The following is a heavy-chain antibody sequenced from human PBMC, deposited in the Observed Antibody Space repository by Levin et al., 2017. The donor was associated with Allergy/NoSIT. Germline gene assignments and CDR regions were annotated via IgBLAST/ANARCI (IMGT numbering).Heavy chain of an antibody. Sequence: SQTLSLTCAISGDSVSSNSAAWNWIRQSPSRGLEWLGRTYYRSKWYNDYAVSVKSRITINPDTSKNQFSLQLNSVTPEDTAVYYCARGTFHWNDQGGWFDPWGQGTLVTVSS. CDR3: ARGTFHWNDQGGWFDP. V-gene: IGHV6-1*01. CDR2: TYYRSKWYN. J-gene: IGHJ5*02. CDR1: GDSVSSNSAA. D-gene: IGHD1-1*01.